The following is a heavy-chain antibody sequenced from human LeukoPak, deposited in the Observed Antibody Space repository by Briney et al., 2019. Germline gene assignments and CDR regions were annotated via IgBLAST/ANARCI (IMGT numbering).Heavy chain of an antibody. V-gene: IGHV1-24*01. D-gene: IGHD7-27*01. CDR2: FDPEDGET. J-gene: IGHJ5*02. CDR1: GYTLTELS. Sequence: ASVKVSCKVSGYTLTELSMHWVRQAPGKGLEWMGGFDPEDGETIYAQKFQGRVTMTEDTSTDTAYMELSSLRSEDTAVYYCATVSRDLGWFDPWGQGTLVTVSP. CDR3: ATVSRDLGWFDP.